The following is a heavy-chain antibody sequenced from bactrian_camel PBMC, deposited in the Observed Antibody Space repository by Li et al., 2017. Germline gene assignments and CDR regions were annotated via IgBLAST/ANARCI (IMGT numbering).Heavy chain of an antibody. Sequence: HVQLVESGGGLVQPGGSLRLSCAASGFTFSSYEMRWIRQGAGKGLEWVSQINSGRATTYYADSVKGRFTISRDNAKNTLYLQLNSLKTEDAAMYYCAKHRSIWGGIYQGYNSWGQGTQVTVS. CDR1: GFTFSSYE. CDR3: AKHRSIWGGIYQGYNS. D-gene: IGHD5*01. J-gene: IGHJ4*01. V-gene: IGHV3S1*01. CDR2: INSGRATT.